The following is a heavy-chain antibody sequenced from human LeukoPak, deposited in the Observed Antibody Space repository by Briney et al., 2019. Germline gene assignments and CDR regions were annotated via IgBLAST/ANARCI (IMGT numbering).Heavy chain of an antibody. CDR2: IYSGGST. J-gene: IGHJ3*02. V-gene: IGHV3-66*01. CDR1: GFTVSSNY. CDR3: ARSRWDI. Sequence: GGSLRLSCAASGFTVSSNYMSWVRQAPGKGLEWVSVIYSGGSTYYADSVKGRFTISRDSAKNSLYLQMNSLRDEDTAVYYCARSRWDIWGQGTMVTVSS.